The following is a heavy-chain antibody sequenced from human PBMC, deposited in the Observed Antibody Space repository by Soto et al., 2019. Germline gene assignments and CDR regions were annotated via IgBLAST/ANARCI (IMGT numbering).Heavy chain of an antibody. CDR2: INYSGST. CDR1: GGSISSYY. V-gene: IGHV4-59*01. CDR3: ARGRGVVDF. J-gene: IGHJ4*02. D-gene: IGHD3-10*01. Sequence: QVQLQESGPGLVKPSETLSLTCTVSGGSISSYYWSWIRQPPGKGLEWIGYINYSGSTNYNPSLKSRVTISVDTSKNQFSLKLSSVTAADTDVYYCARGRGVVDFWGQGTLVTVSS.